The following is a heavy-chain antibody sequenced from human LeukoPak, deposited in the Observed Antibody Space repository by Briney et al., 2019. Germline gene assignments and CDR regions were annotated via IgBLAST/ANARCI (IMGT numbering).Heavy chain of an antibody. D-gene: IGHD4-17*01. CDR1: GYTFTSYD. J-gene: IGHJ4*02. Sequence: ASVTVSCKASGYTFTSYDINWVRQAPGQGLEWMGWMNPNSGNTDYAQKFQGRVTMTRNTSISTAYMELSSLRSEDTAVYYCASADGDRHPPSIDYWGQGTLVTVSS. CDR2: MNPNSGNT. V-gene: IGHV1-8*01. CDR3: ASADGDRHPPSIDY.